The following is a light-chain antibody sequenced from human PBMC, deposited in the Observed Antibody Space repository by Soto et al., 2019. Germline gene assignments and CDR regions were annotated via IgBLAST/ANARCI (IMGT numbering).Light chain of an antibody. CDR3: QQSIRYSPYT. Sequence: DIQMTQFPSTLSASIGDRVTITCRASQTISSSLAWYQQKPGKAPKLLIYKASNLETGVPSRFSGSGSGTEFALTISSLQTDDFATYYCQQSIRYSPYTCGQGTRLEIK. CDR1: QTISSS. CDR2: KAS. J-gene: IGKJ2*01. V-gene: IGKV1-5*03.